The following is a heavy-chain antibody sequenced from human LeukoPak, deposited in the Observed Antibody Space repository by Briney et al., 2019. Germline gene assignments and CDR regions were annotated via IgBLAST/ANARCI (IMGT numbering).Heavy chain of an antibody. CDR2: ISSSGSTI. J-gene: IGHJ6*02. V-gene: IGHV3-11*01. Sequence: GSLRLSCAASGFTFSDYYMSWIRQAPGKGLEWVSYISSSGSTIYYADSVKGRFTISRDNAKNSLYLQMNSLRAEDTAVYYCAKRQQLGPYYYYGMDVWGQGTTVTVSS. CDR1: GFTFSDYY. CDR3: AKRQQLGPYYYYGMDV. D-gene: IGHD6-13*01.